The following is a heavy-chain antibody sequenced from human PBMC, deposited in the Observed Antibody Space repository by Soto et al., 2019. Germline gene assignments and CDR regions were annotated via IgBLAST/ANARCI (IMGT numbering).Heavy chain of an antibody. Sequence: EVQLLESGGGLVQTGGSLRLSCAASGFTFSSYAMSWVRQAPGKGLEWVSAISGSGGSTYYADSVKGRFTISRDNSKTTLYLQMNSLRAEDTAVYYCASIAGYFDWLAPLWGQGTLVTVSS. CDR2: ISGSGGST. CDR3: ASIAGYFDWLAPL. D-gene: IGHD3-9*01. J-gene: IGHJ4*02. CDR1: GFTFSSYA. V-gene: IGHV3-23*01.